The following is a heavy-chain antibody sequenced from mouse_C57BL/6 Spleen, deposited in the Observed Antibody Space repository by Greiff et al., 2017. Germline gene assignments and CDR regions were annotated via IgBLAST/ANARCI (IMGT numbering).Heavy chain of an antibody. V-gene: IGHV5-2*01. CDR2: INSDGGST. J-gene: IGHJ3*01. Sequence: EVKLVESGGGLVQPGESLKLSCESNEYEFPSHDMSWVRKTPEKRLELVAAINSDGGSTYYPDTMENRFIISRDNTKKTLYLHMSSLRSEDTALYYCARAEGYGGEFAYWGQGTLVTVSA. CDR1: EYEFPSHD. CDR3: ARAEGYGGEFAY. D-gene: IGHD2-3*01.